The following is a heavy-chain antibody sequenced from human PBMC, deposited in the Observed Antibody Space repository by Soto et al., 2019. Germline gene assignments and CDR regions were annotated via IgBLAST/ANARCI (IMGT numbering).Heavy chain of an antibody. CDR1: GGSISSYY. D-gene: IGHD3-22*01. Sequence: SETLSLTCTVSGGSISSYYWSWIRQPPGKGLEWIGYIYYSGSTNYNPSLKSRVTISVDTSKNQFSLKLSSVTAADTAVYYCARVNYYDSSGYYPDYWGQGTLVTVSS. J-gene: IGHJ4*02. CDR2: IYYSGST. V-gene: IGHV4-59*01. CDR3: ARVNYYDSSGYYPDY.